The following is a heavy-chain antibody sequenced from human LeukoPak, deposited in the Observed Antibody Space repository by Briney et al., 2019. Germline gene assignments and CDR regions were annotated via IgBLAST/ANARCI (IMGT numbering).Heavy chain of an antibody. CDR1: GYSFTSYW. Sequence: GESLKISCKGSGYSFTSYWIGWVRQMPGKGREWMGIIYPGDSDTRYSPSFQGQVTISADKSISTAYLQWSSLKASDTAMYYCARHGGLGYCSSTSCYVFDYWGQGTLVTVSS. CDR2: IYPGDSDT. J-gene: IGHJ4*02. V-gene: IGHV5-51*01. CDR3: ARHGGLGYCSSTSCYVFDY. D-gene: IGHD2-2*01.